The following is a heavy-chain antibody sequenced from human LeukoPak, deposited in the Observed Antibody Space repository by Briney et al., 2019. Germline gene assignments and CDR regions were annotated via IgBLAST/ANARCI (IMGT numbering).Heavy chain of an antibody. Sequence: PGGSLRLSCAASGFTFSSYSMNWVRQAPGKGLEWVSSISSSGTYVYYADSVKGRFTISRDNAKNSLYLQMNSLRAEDTAVYYCASENCSGGSCYSDYYYGMDVWGQGTTVTVSS. CDR3: ASENCSGGSCYSDYYYGMDV. J-gene: IGHJ6*02. CDR1: GFTFSSYS. D-gene: IGHD2-15*01. CDR2: ISSSGTYV. V-gene: IGHV3-21*01.